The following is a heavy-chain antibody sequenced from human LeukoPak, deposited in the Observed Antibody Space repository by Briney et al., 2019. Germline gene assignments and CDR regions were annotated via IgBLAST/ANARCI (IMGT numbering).Heavy chain of an antibody. CDR3: AKEGAGIAGTGYFDY. V-gene: IGHV3-23*01. J-gene: IGHJ4*02. D-gene: IGHD6-13*01. CDR1: GFTFNSYA. CDR2: ISGSGGDT. Sequence: GGSLRLSCAASGFTFNSYAMSWVRQAPGKGLEWVSGISGSGGDTYCTGSVKGRFTISRDNSKNTVSLQMNSLRAEDTAVYYCAKEGAGIAGTGYFDYWGQGTLVTVSS.